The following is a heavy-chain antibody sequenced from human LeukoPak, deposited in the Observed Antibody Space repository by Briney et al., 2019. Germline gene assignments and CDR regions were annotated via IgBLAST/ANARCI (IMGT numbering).Heavy chain of an antibody. Sequence: PSETLSLTCTVSGVSISSYYWSWIRQPPGKGLEWIGYIYYSGSTNYNPSLKSRVTISVDTSKNQFSLKLSSVTAADTAVYSCAKHVKYGSGSLWNWFDPWGQGTLVTVSS. CDR1: GVSISSYY. V-gene: IGHV4-59*01. CDR2: IYYSGST. D-gene: IGHD3-10*01. CDR3: AKHVKYGSGSLWNWFDP. J-gene: IGHJ5*02.